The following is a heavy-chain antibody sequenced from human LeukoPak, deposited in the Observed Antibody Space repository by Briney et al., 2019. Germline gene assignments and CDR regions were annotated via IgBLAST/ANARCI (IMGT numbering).Heavy chain of an antibody. J-gene: IGHJ3*02. Sequence: PGGSLSLSCAASRHIFDDYGVRWVRRAPGKGREWVSCINWNGGSTGYADSVKGRFTSSSDNAKDSLYLQMNSLRAEDTALYYCARGPDGSGPFDIWGQGTMVTVSS. D-gene: IGHD3-22*01. CDR3: ARGPDGSGPFDI. CDR2: INWNGGST. CDR1: RHIFDDYG. V-gene: IGHV3-20*04.